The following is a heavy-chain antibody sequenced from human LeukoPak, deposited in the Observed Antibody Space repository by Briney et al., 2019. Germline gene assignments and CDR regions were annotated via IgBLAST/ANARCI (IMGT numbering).Heavy chain of an antibody. D-gene: IGHD6-13*01. CDR2: IYHSGST. V-gene: IGHV4-30-2*01. Sequence: SETLSLTCAVSGGSISSGGYSWSWIRQPPGKGLEWIGYIYHSGSTYYNPSLKSRVTISVDRSKNQFSLKLSSVTAADTAVYYCAAQQLDFGWFDPWGQGTLVTVSS. CDR3: AAQQLDFGWFDP. CDR1: GGSISSGGYS. J-gene: IGHJ5*02.